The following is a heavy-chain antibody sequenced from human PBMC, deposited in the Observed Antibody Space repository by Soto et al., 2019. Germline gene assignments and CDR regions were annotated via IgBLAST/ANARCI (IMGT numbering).Heavy chain of an antibody. CDR1: GFTFTNYA. CDR3: AKYIVVVPAAGGYFDL. CDR2: VSGSAGST. Sequence: EVQLLDSGGGLVQPGGSLRLSCAASGFTFTNYAMAWIRQAPGKGLEWVSSVSGSAGSTYYADSVRGRFTISRDSSRNTLYLQMNSLRDEDMAVYYCAKYIVVVPAAGGYFDLWGQGTLVTVSS. D-gene: IGHD2-2*01. J-gene: IGHJ4*02. V-gene: IGHV3-23*01.